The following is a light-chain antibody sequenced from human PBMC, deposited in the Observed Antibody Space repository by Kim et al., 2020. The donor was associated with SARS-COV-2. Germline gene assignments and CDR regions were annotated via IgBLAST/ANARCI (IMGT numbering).Light chain of an antibody. J-gene: IGLJ2*01. CDR1: SIGSKS. CDR3: QVWDSSSDHRVV. V-gene: IGLV3-21*04. CDR2: YDN. Sequence: PGKKARITPGGSSIGSKSVHCYQQKPGQAPVLLINYDNDRPPGVPERFSGSNSGNTAPLTISRVEAGDEADYYCQVWDSSSDHRVVFGGGTQLTVL.